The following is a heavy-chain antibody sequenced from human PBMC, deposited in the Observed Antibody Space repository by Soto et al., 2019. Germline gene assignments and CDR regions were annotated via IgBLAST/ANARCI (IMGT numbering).Heavy chain of an antibody. CDR3: AIMGTINEYSSSSGAFDI. V-gene: IGHV3-23*01. J-gene: IGHJ3*02. CDR2: ISGSGGST. Sequence: GGSLRLSCAASGFTFSSYAMSWVRQAPGKGLEWVSAISGSGGSTYYADSVKGRLTISRDNSKNTLYLQMNSLRAEDTAVYYCAIMGTINEYSSSSGAFDIWGQGTMVTVSS. CDR1: GFTFSSYA. D-gene: IGHD6-6*01.